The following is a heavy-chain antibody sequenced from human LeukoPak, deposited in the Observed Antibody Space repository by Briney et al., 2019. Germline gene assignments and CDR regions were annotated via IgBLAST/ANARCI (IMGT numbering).Heavy chain of an antibody. V-gene: IGHV3-74*01. Sequence: PGGSLRLSCAASGFTLTNYWMYWVRQAPRKGLVWVSRINSDGSSTIYADSVKGRFTVSRDNAKNTLYLQMNGLRAEDTAVYYCAVSSIPAALTYLDCWGQGTLVTVSS. CDR1: GFTLTNYW. J-gene: IGHJ4*02. CDR2: INSDGSST. D-gene: IGHD2-2*01. CDR3: AVSSIPAALTYLDC.